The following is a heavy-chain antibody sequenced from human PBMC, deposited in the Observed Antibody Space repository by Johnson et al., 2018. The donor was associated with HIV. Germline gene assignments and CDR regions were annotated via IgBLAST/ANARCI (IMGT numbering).Heavy chain of an antibody. J-gene: IGHJ3*02. CDR1: GFTFRSYG. V-gene: IGHV3-33*01. CDR2: IWYAGSNK. Sequence: QVPPVESGGGVVQHGRSLRLSCAASGFTFRSYGMHWVRQAPGKGLAWVAVIWYAGSNKYYADSVKGRFTLSRDNSKNTLYLQMNSLRAEDTAVYYCARAPGWNDVWGAFDIWGQGTMVTVSS. CDR3: ARAPGWNDVWGAFDI. D-gene: IGHD1-1*01.